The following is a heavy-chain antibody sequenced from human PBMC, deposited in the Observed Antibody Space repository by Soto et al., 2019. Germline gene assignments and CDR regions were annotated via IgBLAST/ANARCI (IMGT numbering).Heavy chain of an antibody. CDR3: ARDLSPRTYYYDSSSRRDGMDV. CDR1: GGTFSSYA. V-gene: IGHV1-69*13. CDR2: IIPIFGTA. J-gene: IGHJ6*02. D-gene: IGHD3-22*01. Sequence: AVKVSCKASGGTFSSYAISWVRQAPGQGLEWMGGIIPIFGTANYAQKFQGRVTITADESTSTAYMELSSLRSEDTAVYYCARDLSPRTYYYDSSSRRDGMDVWGQGTTVTVSS.